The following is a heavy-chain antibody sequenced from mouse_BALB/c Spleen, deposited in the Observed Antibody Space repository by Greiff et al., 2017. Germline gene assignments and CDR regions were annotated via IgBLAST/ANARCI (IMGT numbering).Heavy chain of an antibody. CDR3: AREDYDYDLDY. Sequence: VQRVESGPGLVAPSQSLSITCTVSGFSLTSYGVHWVRQPPGKGLEWLGVIWAGGSTNYNSALMSRLSISKDNSKSQVFLKMNSLQTDDTAMYYCAREDYDYDLDYWGQGTTLTVSS. J-gene: IGHJ2*01. CDR2: IWAGGST. V-gene: IGHV2-9*02. D-gene: IGHD2-4*01. CDR1: GFSLTSYG.